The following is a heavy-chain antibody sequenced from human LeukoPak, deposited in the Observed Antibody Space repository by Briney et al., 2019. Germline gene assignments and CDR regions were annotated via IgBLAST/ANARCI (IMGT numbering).Heavy chain of an antibody. CDR3: ARRYCSSTSCLLDY. D-gene: IGHD2-2*01. J-gene: IGHJ4*02. V-gene: IGHV3-48*03. Sequence: GGSLRLSCAASGFTFSSYEMNWVRQAPGKGLEWVSYISSTSGSTIYHADSVKGRFTISRDNAKNSVYLQMNSLRAEDTAVYYCARRYCSSTSCLLDYWGQGTLVTVSS. CDR2: ISSTSGSTI. CDR1: GFTFSSYE.